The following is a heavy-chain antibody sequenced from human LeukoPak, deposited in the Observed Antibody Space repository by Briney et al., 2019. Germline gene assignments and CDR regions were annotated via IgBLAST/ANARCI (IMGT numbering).Heavy chain of an antibody. J-gene: IGHJ4*02. V-gene: IGHV4-59*08. Sequence: SETLSLTCIVSGGSISSYYWSWIRQPPGKGLEWIAYISDIGSINYNPSLKSRVTISLDTSKNQFSLKLSSVTAADTAVYYCVGHHPRNTVDFWGQGTLVTVSS. D-gene: IGHD2/OR15-2a*01. CDR3: VGHHPRNTVDF. CDR2: ISDIGSI. CDR1: GGSISSYY.